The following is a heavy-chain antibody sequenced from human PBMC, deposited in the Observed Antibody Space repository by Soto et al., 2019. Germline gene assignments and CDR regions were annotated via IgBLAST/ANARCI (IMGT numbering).Heavy chain of an antibody. CDR1: GYTFTSYG. CDR3: AREMVRGGGCAY. CDR2: ISTYNGNT. J-gene: IGHJ4*02. D-gene: IGHD3-10*01. V-gene: IGHV1-18*01. Sequence: QVQLVQSGAEVKKPGASVKVSCKASGYTFTSYGISWVRQAPGQGLEWMGWISTYNGNTKYAQKLQGRVTMTTDTSTSKARRERRSREPDARAVFYCAREMVRGGGCAYGGQGPRVPVSS.